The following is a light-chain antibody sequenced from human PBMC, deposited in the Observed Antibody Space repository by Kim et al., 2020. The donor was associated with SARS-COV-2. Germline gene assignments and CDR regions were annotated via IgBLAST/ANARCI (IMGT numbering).Light chain of an antibody. V-gene: IGLV2-14*03. CDR3: SSFTTSSTFV. J-gene: IGLJ3*02. Sequence: QSVLTQPASVSGSPGQSITLSCTGTNSDIGAYDYVAWFQQHPGKVPKLLIYDVNRRPSGDSNRFSGSKSGTTASLTISGLQADDEADYYCSSFTTSSTFVFGGGTQLTVL. CDR1: NSDIGAYDY. CDR2: DVN.